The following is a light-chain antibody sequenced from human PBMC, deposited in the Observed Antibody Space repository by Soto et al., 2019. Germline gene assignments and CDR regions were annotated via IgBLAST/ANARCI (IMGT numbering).Light chain of an antibody. J-gene: IGKJ1*01. CDR3: QHYTSYSEA. V-gene: IGKV1-5*03. Sequence: DNPMTQSPSTLSGYVGDRVTIPCRASQTISSWLAWYQQKPGKAPKLLIYKASTLKSGVPSRFSGSGSGTEFTLTISSLQPDDFATYYCQHYTSYSEAFGQGTKVDIK. CDR1: QTISSW. CDR2: KAS.